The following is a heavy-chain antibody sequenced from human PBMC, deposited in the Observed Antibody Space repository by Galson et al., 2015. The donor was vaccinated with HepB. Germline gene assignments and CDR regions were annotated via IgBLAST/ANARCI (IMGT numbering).Heavy chain of an antibody. CDR1: GFTFGSYA. CDR2: ISGSGGST. D-gene: IGHD3-10*01. J-gene: IGHJ4*02. CDR3: AKDQGITMVRGVIKDY. Sequence: SLRLSCAASGFTFGSYAMSWVRQAPGKGLEWVSAISGSGGSTYYADSVKGRFTISRDNSKNTLYLQMNSLRAEDTAVYYCAKDQGITMVRGVIKDYWGQGTLVTVSS. V-gene: IGHV3-23*01.